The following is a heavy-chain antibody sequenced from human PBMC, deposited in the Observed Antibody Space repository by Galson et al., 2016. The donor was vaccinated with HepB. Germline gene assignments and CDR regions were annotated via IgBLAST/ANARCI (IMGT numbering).Heavy chain of an antibody. CDR3: ARQYRGGPSDY. CDR1: GGSISSGDYY. CDR2: IFHSGRV. J-gene: IGHJ4*02. Sequence: ETLSLTCTVSGGSISSGDYYWSWIRQPPGKGLEWIGQIFHSGRVNYTPSLASRVTISVDTSNNHFSLRLTSVTAADTARYYCARQYRGGPSDYWGQGTLVIVSS. D-gene: IGHD5-12*01. V-gene: IGHV4-61*03.